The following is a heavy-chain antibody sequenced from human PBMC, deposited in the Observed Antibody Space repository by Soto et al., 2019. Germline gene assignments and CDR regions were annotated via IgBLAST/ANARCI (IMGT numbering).Heavy chain of an antibody. D-gene: IGHD2-2*01. J-gene: IGHJ4*02. Sequence: QLQLQESGPGLVKPSETLSLTCTVSGGSISSNYYYWGWIRQPPGKGLEWIGSMYYSGSSYYNPSLKSRVTISVDTSKNHFSLKLSSVTAADTAVYYCARQKYQLLWDLDIWGQGTLVTVSS. CDR2: MYYSGSS. CDR1: GGSISSNYYY. CDR3: ARQKYQLLWDLDI. V-gene: IGHV4-39*01.